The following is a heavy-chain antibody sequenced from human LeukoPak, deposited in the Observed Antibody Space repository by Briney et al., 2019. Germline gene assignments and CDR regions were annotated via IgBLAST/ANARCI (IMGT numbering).Heavy chain of an antibody. V-gene: IGHV1-2*06. J-gene: IGHJ4*02. Sequence: ASVKVSCKACGYTFTGYFMHWVRQAPGQGLEWMGRINPNSGGTNYAQDFQGRVTMTRDTSINTAYMELSRLTSDDTAVYYCARDLSSTSNWELDYWGQGTLVTVSS. CDR1: GYTFTGYF. CDR2: INPNSGGT. D-gene: IGHD1-26*01. CDR3: ARDLSSTSNWELDY.